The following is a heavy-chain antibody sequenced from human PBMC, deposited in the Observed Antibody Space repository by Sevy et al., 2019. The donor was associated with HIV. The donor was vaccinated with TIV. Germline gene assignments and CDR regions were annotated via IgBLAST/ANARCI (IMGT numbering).Heavy chain of an antibody. CDR3: ARAFRREAYTPDY. D-gene: IGHD4-4*01. V-gene: IGHV3-7*03. CDR2: IRLDGSAR. CDR1: GFIFSDYW. J-gene: IGHJ4*02. Sequence: GGSLRLSCAASGFIFSDYWMTWVRQAPVKGLEWVATIRLDGSARYYASSVKGRFTISRDNAKNSLFLQMNSLRVEDTAVYYCARAFRREAYTPDYWGQGSLVTVSS.